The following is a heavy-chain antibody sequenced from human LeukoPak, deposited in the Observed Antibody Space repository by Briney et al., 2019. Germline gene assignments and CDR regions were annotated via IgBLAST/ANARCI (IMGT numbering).Heavy chain of an antibody. D-gene: IGHD3-22*01. J-gene: IGHJ3*02. CDR3: ARDPSGSNAFDI. CDR2: INPSGGST. Sequence: GASVKVSCKASGYTFTSYYMHWVRQAPGQGLEWMGIINPSGGSTSYAQKFQGRVTITADESTSTAYMELSSLRSEDTAVYYCARDPSGSNAFDIWGQGTMVTVSS. CDR1: GYTFTSYY. V-gene: IGHV1-46*01.